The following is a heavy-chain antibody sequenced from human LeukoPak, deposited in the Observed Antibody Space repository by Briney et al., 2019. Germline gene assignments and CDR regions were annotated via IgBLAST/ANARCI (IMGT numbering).Heavy chain of an antibody. Sequence: SETLSLTCAVSGYSISSGYYWGWIRPPPGKGLEWIGSIYHSGSTYYNPSLKSRVTISVDTSKNQFSLKLSSVTAADTAVYYCARHPYSNYWFDPWGQGTLVTVSS. CDR2: IYHSGST. V-gene: IGHV4-38-2*01. CDR3: ARHPYSNYWFDP. J-gene: IGHJ5*02. D-gene: IGHD4-11*01. CDR1: GYSISSGYY.